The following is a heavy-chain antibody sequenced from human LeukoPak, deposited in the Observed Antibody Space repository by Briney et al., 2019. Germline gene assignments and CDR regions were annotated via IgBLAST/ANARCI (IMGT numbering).Heavy chain of an antibody. CDR3: AREGYGSGSYYNIHSSY. Sequence: GGSLRLSCAASGFTDSGNHMSWVRQAPGKGLEWVSVIYTGGITYYADSVKGRFTISRDNSKNTLYLQMNSLRAEDTAVYYCAREGYGSGSYYNIHSSYWGQGTLVTVSS. D-gene: IGHD3-10*01. CDR2: IYTGGIT. CDR1: GFTDSGNH. J-gene: IGHJ4*02. V-gene: IGHV3-53*01.